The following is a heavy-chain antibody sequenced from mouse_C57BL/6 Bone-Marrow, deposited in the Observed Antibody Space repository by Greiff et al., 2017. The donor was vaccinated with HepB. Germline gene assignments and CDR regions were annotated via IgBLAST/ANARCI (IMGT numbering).Heavy chain of an antibody. D-gene: IGHD1-1*01. V-gene: IGHV1-72*01. CDR1: GYTFTSYW. J-gene: IGHJ2*01. CDR3: SKHGSSYDYFDY. CDR2: IYPNSGGT. Sequence: QVQLQQPGAELVKPGASVKLSCKASGYTFTSYWMHWVNQRPGRGLEWIGRIYPNSGGTKYNEKFKSKATLTVDKPSSTAYMQLSSLTSEDSAVYDCSKHGSSYDYFDYWCQGTTLTVSS.